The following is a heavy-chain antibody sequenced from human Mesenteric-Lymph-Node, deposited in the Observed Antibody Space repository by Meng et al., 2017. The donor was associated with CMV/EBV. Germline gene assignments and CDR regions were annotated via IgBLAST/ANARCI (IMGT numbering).Heavy chain of an antibody. V-gene: IGHV3-74*01. CDR2: INSDGSST. J-gene: IGHJ4*02. Sequence: GESLKISCAASGFTFSSHWMHWVRQGPGKGLVWVSRINSDGSSTTYADSVKGRFTISRDNAKSTLDLQMNSLRAEDTAVYYCARQDYDFWSAIDYWGQGTLVTVSS. CDR3: ARQDYDFWSAIDY. CDR1: GFTFSSHW. D-gene: IGHD3-3*01.